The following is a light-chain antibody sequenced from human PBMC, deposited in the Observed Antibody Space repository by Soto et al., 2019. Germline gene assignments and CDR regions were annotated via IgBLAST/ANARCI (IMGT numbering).Light chain of an antibody. J-gene: IGKJ1*01. CDR2: DAS. CDR1: QSVSSN. V-gene: IGKV3-15*01. Sequence: EILMTQSPATLSVSPGERATLSCRASQSVSSNLAWFQQKPGQAPRLLIYDASTRATGIPARFSGSGSGTEFTLTISSLQSEDFAVYYCQQNDNWPRTFGQGTKV. CDR3: QQNDNWPRT.